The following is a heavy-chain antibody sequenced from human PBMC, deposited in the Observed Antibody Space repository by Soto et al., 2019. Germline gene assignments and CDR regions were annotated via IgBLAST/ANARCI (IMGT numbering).Heavy chain of an antibody. V-gene: IGHV1-18*01. D-gene: IGHD2-15*01. CDR2: ISAYNGNT. Sequence: ASVKVSCKASGYTFTSYRISWVRQVPGHGLEWMGWISAYNGNTNYAQKLQGRVTMTTDTSTSTAYMELRSLRSDDTAVYYCARDVGSVVVVADAFDIWGQGTMVTVSS. J-gene: IGHJ3*02. CDR3: ARDVGSVVVVADAFDI. CDR1: GYTFTSYR.